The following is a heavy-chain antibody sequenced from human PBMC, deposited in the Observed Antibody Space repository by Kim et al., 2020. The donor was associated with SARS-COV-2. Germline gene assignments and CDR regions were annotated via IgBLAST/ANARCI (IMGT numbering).Heavy chain of an antibody. CDR2: IYYSGST. CDR3: AGGYNWNDAHHPFDY. D-gene: IGHD1-20*01. J-gene: IGHJ4*02. Sequence: SETLSLTCTVSGDSISSNSYYWGWIRQPPGKGLEWIGSIYYSGSTYYSPSLKSRVTISVDMNQFSLKLSSVTAADTAVYYCAGGYNWNDAHHPFDYWGQGTLVTVSS. CDR1: GDSISSNSYY. V-gene: IGHV4-39*07.